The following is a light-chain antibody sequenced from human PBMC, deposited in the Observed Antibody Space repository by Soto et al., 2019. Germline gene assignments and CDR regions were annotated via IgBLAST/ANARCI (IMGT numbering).Light chain of an antibody. V-gene: IGKV1-5*01. CDR1: QRISSW. Sequence: DIQMTQSPSTLSAFVGDRVSITCRASQRISSWLAWYQQKPGKAPKLLIYDASSLESGVPSRFSGSGSGTEFTLTISNLQPDDFATYYCQQYNDYYSFGQGTKLEI. CDR2: DAS. CDR3: QQYNDYYS. J-gene: IGKJ2*03.